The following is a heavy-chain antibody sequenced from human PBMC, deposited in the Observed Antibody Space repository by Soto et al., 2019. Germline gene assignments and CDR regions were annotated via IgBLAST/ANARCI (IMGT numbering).Heavy chain of an antibody. CDR2: IVVGSGNT. CDR3: AAASPVVAASPRHYYYGMDV. D-gene: IGHD2-15*01. Sequence: SVKVSCKASGFTFTSSAVQWVRQARGQRLEWIGWIVVGSGNTNYAQKFQERVTITRDMSTSTAYMGLSSLRSEDTAVYYCAAASPVVAASPRHYYYGMDVWGQGTTVTVSS. V-gene: IGHV1-58*01. J-gene: IGHJ6*02. CDR1: GFTFTSSA.